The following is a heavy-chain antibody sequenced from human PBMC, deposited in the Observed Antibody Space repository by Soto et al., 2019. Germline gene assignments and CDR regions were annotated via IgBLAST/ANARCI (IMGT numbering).Heavy chain of an antibody. CDR3: AREDDGYYGSGSPGDFDY. CDR1: CCSIIRSNW. J-gene: IGHJ4*02. V-gene: IGHV4-4*02. CDR2: IYHSGST. D-gene: IGHD3-10*01. Sequence: TLSLTCAVSCCSIIRSNWWSWVRQPPGKGLEWIGEIYHSGSTNYNPSLKSRVTISVDKSKNQFSLKLSSVTAADTAVYYCAREDDGYYGSGSPGDFDYWGQGTLVTVSS.